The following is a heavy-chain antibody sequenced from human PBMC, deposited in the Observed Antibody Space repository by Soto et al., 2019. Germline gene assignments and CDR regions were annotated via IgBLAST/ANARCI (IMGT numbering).Heavy chain of an antibody. CDR3: ARRYCSGGSCYSAFDY. D-gene: IGHD2-15*01. CDR2: IYYSGST. J-gene: IGHJ4*02. CDR1: GGSISSDY. Sequence: PETLSLTCTVSGGSISSDYWGWIRQPPGKGLEWMGYIYYSGSTSYNPSLKSRVTISVDTSKNQFSLKLSSVTAADTAIYYCARRYCSGGSCYSAFDYWGQGTLVTVSS. V-gene: IGHV4-59*01.